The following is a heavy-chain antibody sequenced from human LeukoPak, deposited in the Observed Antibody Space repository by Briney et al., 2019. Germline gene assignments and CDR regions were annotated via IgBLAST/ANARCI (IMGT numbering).Heavy chain of an antibody. V-gene: IGHV3-48*01. CDR2: ISSSSSTI. J-gene: IGHJ4*02. Sequence: GGSLRLSCAASGFTFSSYSMNWVRQAPGKGLEWVSYISSSSSTIYYADSVKGRFTISRDNAKNSLYLQMNSLRAEDTAVYYCAQDCSSTSCSSGPWGQGTLVTVSS. CDR3: AQDCSSTSCSSGP. D-gene: IGHD2-2*01. CDR1: GFTFSSYS.